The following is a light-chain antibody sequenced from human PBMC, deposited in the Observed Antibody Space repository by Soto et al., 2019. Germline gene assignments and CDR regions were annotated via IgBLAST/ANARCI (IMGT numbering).Light chain of an antibody. Sequence: IHMTHSPPTLSACPGHRVTITFRPSESISRWLAWYQQKPGKAPKLLIYKASNLESGVPSRFSGSGSGTEFTLTISNLQPDDFATYYCQQYSSHDLLTFGGGTKVDIK. CDR2: KAS. J-gene: IGKJ4*01. CDR3: QQYSSHDLLT. CDR1: ESISRW. V-gene: IGKV1-5*03.